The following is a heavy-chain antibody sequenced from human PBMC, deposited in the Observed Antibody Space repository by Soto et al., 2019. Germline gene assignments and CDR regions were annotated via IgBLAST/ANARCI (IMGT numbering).Heavy chain of an antibody. Sequence: QVTLVQSGAEVKKPGASVKVSCKTSGYTFSAYYMHWVRQAPGQGLEWMGWINPKSGGTLYAQKFQGRVTMTRDTSISTAYMELSRLRSDDTAVYYCARGGTFAYDTSGYSVYWGQGTLVTVSS. CDR1: GYTFSAYY. D-gene: IGHD3-22*01. V-gene: IGHV1-2*02. J-gene: IGHJ4*02. CDR3: ARGGTFAYDTSGYSVY. CDR2: INPKSGGT.